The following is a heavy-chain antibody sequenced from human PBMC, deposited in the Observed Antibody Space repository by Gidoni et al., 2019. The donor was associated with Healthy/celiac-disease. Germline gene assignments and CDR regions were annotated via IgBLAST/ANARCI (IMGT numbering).Heavy chain of an antibody. J-gene: IGHJ3*02. CDR1: GFTFSSYN. CDR3: ARSRLAAPDAFDI. CDR2: ISSSSTTI. Sequence: VQLVESGGGLVQPGGSLRLSCAASGFTFSSYNMNWVRQAPGKGLEWVSYISSSSTTIYYVDSVKGRFTISRDNAKNSLYLQMNSLRADDTAVYYCARSRLAAPDAFDIWGQGTMVTVSS. D-gene: IGHD6-13*01. V-gene: IGHV3-48*01.